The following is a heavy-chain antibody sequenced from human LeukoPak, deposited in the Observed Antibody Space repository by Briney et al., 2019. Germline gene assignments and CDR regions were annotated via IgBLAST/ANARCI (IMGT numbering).Heavy chain of an antibody. D-gene: IGHD6-13*01. CDR3: ALYSSSWFDY. CDR1: GGSISSGSYY. Sequence: SETLSLTCTVSGGSISSGSYYWRWIRQPAGKGLEWIGRIYTSGSTNYNPSLKSRVTISVDTSKNQFSLKLSSVTAADTAVYYCALYSSSWFDYWGQGTLVTVSS. V-gene: IGHV4-61*02. J-gene: IGHJ4*02. CDR2: IYTSGST.